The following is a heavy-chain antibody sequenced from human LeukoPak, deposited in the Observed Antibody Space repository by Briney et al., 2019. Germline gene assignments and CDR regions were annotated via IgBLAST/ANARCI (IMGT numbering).Heavy chain of an antibody. J-gene: IGHJ4*02. CDR2: IRSKAYGGTT. V-gene: IGHV3-49*03. CDR3: TREGVGATWVDY. CDR1: GFTFGDYA. D-gene: IGHD1-26*01. Sequence: PGGSLRLSCTASGFTFGDYAMSWFRQAPGKGLEWVGFIRSKAYGGTTEYAASVKGRFTISRDDSKSIAYLQMNSLKTEDTAVCYCTREGVGATWVDYWGQGTLVTVSS.